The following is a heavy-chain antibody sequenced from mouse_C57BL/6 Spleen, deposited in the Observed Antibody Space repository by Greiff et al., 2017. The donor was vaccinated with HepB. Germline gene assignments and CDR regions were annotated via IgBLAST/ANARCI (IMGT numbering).Heavy chain of an antibody. CDR2: IHPNSGST. D-gene: IGHD1-1*01. CDR1: GYTFTSYW. V-gene: IGHV1-64*01. J-gene: IGHJ3*01. Sequence: QVQLQQPGAELVKPGASVKLSCKASGYTFTSYWMHWVKQRPGQGLEWIGMIHPNSGSTNYNEKFKSKATLTVDKSSSTAYMQLSSLTSEDSAVYYCAREASYYGSSGWFAYWGQGTLVTVSA. CDR3: AREASYYGSSGWFAY.